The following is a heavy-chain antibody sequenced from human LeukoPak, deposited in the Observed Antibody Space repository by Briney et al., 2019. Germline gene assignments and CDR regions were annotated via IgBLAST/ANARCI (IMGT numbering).Heavy chain of an antibody. CDR3: TVPQSGGNWFDP. CDR1: GFTFSDSA. D-gene: IGHD3-16*01. J-gene: IGHJ5*02. V-gene: IGHV3-73*01. Sequence: GGSLRLSCAASGFTFSDSAIHWVRQAYGKGLEWVGRIRGKGFSDPPAYAASVKDRVTISRDDSESTAYLQMNSLKAEDTAVYYCTVPQSGGNWFDPWGPGTQVTVSS. CDR2: IRGKGFSDPP.